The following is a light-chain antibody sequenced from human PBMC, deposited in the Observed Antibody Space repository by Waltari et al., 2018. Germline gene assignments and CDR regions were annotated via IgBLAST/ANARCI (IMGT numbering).Light chain of an antibody. Sequence: DIQMTQSPSTLSASVGDTVTITCRASQSISSWLALYQQKPGKAPKRLIYKATNLDTGVPSRITGSGSGTEFTLTIRSLQLDDFATYYCQHYYSYPWTFGQGTKVEIK. J-gene: IGKJ1*01. CDR2: KAT. CDR3: QHYYSYPWT. CDR1: QSISSW. V-gene: IGKV1-5*03.